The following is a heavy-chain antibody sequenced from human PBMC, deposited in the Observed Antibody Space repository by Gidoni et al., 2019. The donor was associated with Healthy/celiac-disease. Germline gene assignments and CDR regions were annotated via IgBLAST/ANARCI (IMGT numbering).Heavy chain of an antibody. V-gene: IGHV5-51*01. Sequence: TFTAYWIGWVRQMPGKGLEWMGIIYPGDSDTRYSPSFQGQVTISADKSISTAYLQWSSLKASDTAMYYCARHGSAYLDYYYGMDVWGQGTTVTVFS. CDR1: TFTAYW. J-gene: IGHJ6*02. CDR3: ARHGSAYLDYYYGMDV. CDR2: IYPGDSDT.